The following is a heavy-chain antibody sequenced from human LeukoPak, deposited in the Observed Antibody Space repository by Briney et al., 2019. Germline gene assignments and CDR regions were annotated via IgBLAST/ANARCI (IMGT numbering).Heavy chain of an antibody. Sequence: ASVKVSCKASGGTFSSYAINWVRQAPGQGPEWMGGIIPIFGTPGYAQKFQGRVRITTDESTSTTYMELSSLRSEDTAVYYCAREHSTSSPDAFDIWGQGTMVIVSS. D-gene: IGHD2-2*01. J-gene: IGHJ3*02. CDR2: IIPIFGTP. CDR3: AREHSTSSPDAFDI. V-gene: IGHV1-69*05. CDR1: GGTFSSYA.